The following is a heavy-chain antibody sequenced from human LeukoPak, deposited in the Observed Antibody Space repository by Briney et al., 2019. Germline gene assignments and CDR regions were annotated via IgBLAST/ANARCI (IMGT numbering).Heavy chain of an antibody. CDR3: ARGENTVFVVTGDFDY. J-gene: IGHJ4*02. D-gene: IGHD4-23*01. V-gene: IGHV3-30-3*01. CDR2: ISYDGSNK. CDR1: GFTFSSYA. Sequence: PGRSLRLSCAASGFTFSSYAMHWVRQAPGKGLEWVAVISYDGSNKYYADSVKGRFTISRDNSKNTLYLQMNSLRAEDTAVYYCARGENTVFVVTGDFDYWGQGTLVTVSS.